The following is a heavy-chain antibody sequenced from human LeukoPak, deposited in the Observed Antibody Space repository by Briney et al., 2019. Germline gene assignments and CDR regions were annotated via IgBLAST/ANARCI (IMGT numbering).Heavy chain of an antibody. J-gene: IGHJ6*03. CDR1: GGSISSYY. CDR2: IYTSGCT. Sequence: SETLSLTCTVSGGSISSYYWSWIRQPAGKGLEWIGRIYTSGCTNYNPSLKSRVTMSVDTSKNQFSLKLSSVTAADTAVYYCAREQWLVLRDRWLHFYYYYYMDVWGSGTTVTVSS. V-gene: IGHV4-4*07. CDR3: AREQWLVLRDRWLHFYYYYYMDV. D-gene: IGHD6-19*01.